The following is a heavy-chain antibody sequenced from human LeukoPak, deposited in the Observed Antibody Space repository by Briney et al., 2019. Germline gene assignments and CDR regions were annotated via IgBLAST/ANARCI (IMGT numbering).Heavy chain of an antibody. CDR3: ARGIVVVPAAMLQGFDY. V-gene: IGHV3-21*01. Sequence: PGGSLRLSCAASGFTFSSYSMNWVRQAPGKGLEWVSSISSSSYIYYADSVKGRFTISRDNAKNSLYLQMNSLRAEDTAVYYCARGIVVVPAAMLQGFDYWGQGTLVTVSS. CDR2: ISSSSYI. J-gene: IGHJ4*02. CDR1: GFTFSSYS. D-gene: IGHD2-2*01.